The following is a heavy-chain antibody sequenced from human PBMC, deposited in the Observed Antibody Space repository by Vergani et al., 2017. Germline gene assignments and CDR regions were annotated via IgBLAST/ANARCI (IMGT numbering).Heavy chain of an antibody. V-gene: IGHV4-59*01. CDR2: IYYSGST. D-gene: IGHD3-16*01. Sequence: VHLLESGGGQVEAGGSLRLSCVASGFTFSNSAMSWVRQTSGKGLEWIGYIYYSGSTNYNPSLKSRVTISVDTSKNQFSLKLSSVTAADTAVYYCARTPYDDYVWGIIPGWFDPWGQGTLVTVSS. CDR3: ARTPYDDYVWGIIPGWFDP. J-gene: IGHJ5*02. CDR1: GFTFSNSA.